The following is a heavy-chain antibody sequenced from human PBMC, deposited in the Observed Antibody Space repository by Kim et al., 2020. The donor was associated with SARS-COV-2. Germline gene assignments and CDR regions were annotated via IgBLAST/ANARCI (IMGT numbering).Heavy chain of an antibody. J-gene: IGHJ4*02. D-gene: IGHD4-17*01. Sequence: GGSLRLSCAASGFTFSSYWMHWVRQAPGKGLVWVSRVNSDGSSANYADSVKGRFTISRDNAKNTLYLQMNSLRVEDTAVYYCARAGYGADCWGQGTLGHRLL. CDR2: VNSDGSSA. V-gene: IGHV3-74*01. CDR3: ARAGYGADC. CDR1: GFTFSSYW.